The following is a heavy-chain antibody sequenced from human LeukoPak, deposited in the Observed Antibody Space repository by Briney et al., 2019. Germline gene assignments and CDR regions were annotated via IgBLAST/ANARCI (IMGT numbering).Heavy chain of an antibody. Sequence: PSETLSLTCAVYGGSFSGYYWSWIRQPPGKGLEWIGEFNHSGSTNYNPSLKSRVTISVDTSKNQFSLKLSSVTAADTAVYYCARGAKMYYDYVWGSSQPRLDYWGQGTLVTVSS. CDR1: GGSFSGYY. J-gene: IGHJ4*02. V-gene: IGHV4-34*01. CDR3: ARGAKMYYDYVWGSSQPRLDY. CDR2: FNHSGST. D-gene: IGHD3-16*01.